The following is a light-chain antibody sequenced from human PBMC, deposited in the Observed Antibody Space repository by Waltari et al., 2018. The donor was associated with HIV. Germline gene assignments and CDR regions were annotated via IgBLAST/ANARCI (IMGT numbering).Light chain of an antibody. CDR3: VLNLGRGVVV. CDR2: STN. Sequence: QTVVTQEPSFSVSPGGTVTVTCGLNSGSVSTRNYASWYQQIPGQAPLTLIHSTNTRSSGVHNRFSGSILGNKAAHTITGAQADDESDYYCVLNLGRGVVVFGGGTKLTVL. J-gene: IGLJ2*01. V-gene: IGLV8-61*01. CDR1: SGSVSTRNY.